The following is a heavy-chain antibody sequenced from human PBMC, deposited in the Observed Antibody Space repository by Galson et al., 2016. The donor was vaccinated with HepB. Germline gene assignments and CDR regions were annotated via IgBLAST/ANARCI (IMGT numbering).Heavy chain of an antibody. J-gene: IGHJ4*02. CDR2: IYPADSDT. CDR3: ARPRACTDGVCRILEY. Sequence: QSGAEVKKPGESLRISCKDSGYNFTSSWIAWARQMPGKGLEWMGIIYPADSDTRYSPSFQGQVTISADKSVSTAYLQWSSLKASDTAIYYCARPRACTDGVCRILEYWGQGTLVSVST. D-gene: IGHD2-8*01. V-gene: IGHV5-51*01. CDR1: GYNFTSSW.